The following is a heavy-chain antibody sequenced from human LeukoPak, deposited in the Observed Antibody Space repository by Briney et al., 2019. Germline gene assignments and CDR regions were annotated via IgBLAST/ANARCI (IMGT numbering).Heavy chain of an antibody. CDR1: GYTFTSYG. CDR3: TLVVVPVVPYYYGMDV. CDR2: IIPIFGTA. D-gene: IGHD2-2*01. J-gene: IGHJ6*02. Sequence: GASVKVSCKASGYTFTSYGISWVRQAPGQGLEWMGGIIPIFGTANYAQKFQGRVTITADESTSTAYMELSSLRSEDTAVYYCTLVVVPVVPYYYGMDVWGQGTTVTVSS. V-gene: IGHV1-69*13.